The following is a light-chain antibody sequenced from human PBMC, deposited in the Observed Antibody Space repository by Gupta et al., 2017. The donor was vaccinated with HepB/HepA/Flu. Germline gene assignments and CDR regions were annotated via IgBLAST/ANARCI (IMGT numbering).Light chain of an antibody. CDR3: RSYTSSSTGV. CDR1: SSDVGGYNY. J-gene: IGLJ1*01. CDR2: DVI. Sequence: QSALTQLASASASPGPSITISCTGTSSDVGGYNYGPWYQQHPGKAPKLMIYDVINRPSGVANRFSGSKSGNTASLTISGLQAEDEADYYCRSYTSSSTGVFGTGTKVTVL. V-gene: IGLV2-14*01.